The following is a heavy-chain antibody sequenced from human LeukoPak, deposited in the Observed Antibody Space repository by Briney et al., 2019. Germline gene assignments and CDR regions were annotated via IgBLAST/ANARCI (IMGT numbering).Heavy chain of an antibody. CDR3: ATLESSGWYIDY. CDR1: GFTFTTYA. V-gene: IGHV3-23*01. D-gene: IGHD6-19*01. J-gene: IGHJ4*02. CDR2: ISDSGKST. Sequence: GGSLRLSCAASGFTFTTYAMRWVRQAPGKGLEWVSGISDSGKSTYYADSVKGRFTISRDNSKNTLYMQINSLRVEDTAVYYCATLESSGWYIDYWGQGTLVTVSS.